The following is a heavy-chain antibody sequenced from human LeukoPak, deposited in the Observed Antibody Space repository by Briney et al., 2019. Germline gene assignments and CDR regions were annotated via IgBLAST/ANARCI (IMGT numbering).Heavy chain of an antibody. CDR3: ARARGVIIPAADAFDI. V-gene: IGHV1-8*03. CDR2: MNPNSGNT. D-gene: IGHD2-2*01. CDR1: GYTFTSYD. J-gene: IGHJ3*02. Sequence: GASVNVSCKASGYTFTSYDINWVRQAPGQGLEWMGWMNPNSGNTGYAQKFQGRVTITRNTSISTAYMELSSLRSDDTAVYFCARARGVIIPAADAFDIWGQGTMVTVSS.